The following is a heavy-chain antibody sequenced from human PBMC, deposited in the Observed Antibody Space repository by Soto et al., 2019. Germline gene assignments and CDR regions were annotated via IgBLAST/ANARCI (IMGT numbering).Heavy chain of an antibody. V-gene: IGHV3-48*02. CDR2: ISSSSSNI. J-gene: IGHJ4*02. D-gene: IGHD1-20*01. Sequence: EVQLVESGGGLVQPGGSLRLSCTASGFTFSNRAMNWVRQFPGRGLEWVSYISSSSSNIDYADSVKGRFTVSRDNAKNSLYLQMTTLRDEDTAVYYCASDRSQGGNWYYYLESWGQGTLVTVSS. CDR3: ASDRSQGGNWYYYLES. CDR1: GFTFSNRA.